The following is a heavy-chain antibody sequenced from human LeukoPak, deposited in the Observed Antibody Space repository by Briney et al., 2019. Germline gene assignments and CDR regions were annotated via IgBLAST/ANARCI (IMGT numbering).Heavy chain of an antibody. V-gene: IGHV1-69*04. D-gene: IGHD1-26*01. J-gene: IGHJ4*02. CDR1: GGSFSSYA. Sequence: SVTLSCKASGGSFSSYAISWVRQAPGQGLEWMGRIIPILGIANYAQKFQGRVTITANKSTSTAYMELSSLRSEDTAVYYCARLVGATDIDYWGQGTLVTVSS. CDR2: IIPILGIA. CDR3: ARLVGATDIDY.